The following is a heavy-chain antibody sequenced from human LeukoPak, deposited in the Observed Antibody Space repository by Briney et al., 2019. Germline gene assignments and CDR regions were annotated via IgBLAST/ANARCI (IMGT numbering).Heavy chain of an antibody. D-gene: IGHD3-10*01. CDR1: GFTFSDFY. J-gene: IGHJ4*02. V-gene: IGHV3-11*01. CDR3: ARGSRYGSGGHFDF. CDR2: ISSGGYNI. Sequence: PGGSLRLSCAVSGFTFSDFYMGWIRQAPGKGLECVSYISSGGYNIHYADSVKGRFTISRDDAQNSLILQMNSLTAEDTAVFYCARGSRYGSGGHFDFWGQGTLVTVSS.